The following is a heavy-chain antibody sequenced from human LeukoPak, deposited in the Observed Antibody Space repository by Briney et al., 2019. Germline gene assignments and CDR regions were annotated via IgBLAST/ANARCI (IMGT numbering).Heavy chain of an antibody. J-gene: IGHJ4*02. D-gene: IGHD6-6*01. Sequence: SETLSLTCAVYGGSFSGYYWSWIRQPPGKGLEWIGEINHSGSTNYNPSLKSRVTISVDTSKNQFSLKLSSVTAADTAVYYCARGPRIAAQFDYWGQGTLVTVSS. CDR2: INHSGST. CDR1: GGSFSGYY. CDR3: ARGPRIAAQFDY. V-gene: IGHV4-34*01.